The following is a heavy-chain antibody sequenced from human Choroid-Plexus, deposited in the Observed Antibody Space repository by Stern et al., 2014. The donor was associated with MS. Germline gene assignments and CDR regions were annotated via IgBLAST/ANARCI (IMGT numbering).Heavy chain of an antibody. CDR1: GYIFTGYY. D-gene: IGHD3-3*01. Sequence: QVQLVASGAEVKKPGASVKVSCKTSGYIFTGYYIHWVRQAPGQRLEWMAWINPNTGGTKYAQKFQGRVTMSRDTSISTAYVELSSLTSDDTAVYYCARDQRGITIFGVVTDYYYLGMDVWGQGTTVTVSS. CDR3: ARDQRGITIFGVVTDYYYLGMDV. J-gene: IGHJ6*02. CDR2: INPNTGGT. V-gene: IGHV1-2*02.